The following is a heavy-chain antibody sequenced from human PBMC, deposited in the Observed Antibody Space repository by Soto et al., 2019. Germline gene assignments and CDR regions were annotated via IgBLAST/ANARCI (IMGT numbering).Heavy chain of an antibody. CDR1: GFTFSSYA. CDR2: ISDTGGST. CDR3: AKSYGDGYYFDY. D-gene: IGHD4-17*01. Sequence: PGGSLRLSCAASGFTFSSYAMSWVRQAPGEGLECVSAISDTGGSTYYADSVKGRFTISRDNSKNTLYLQMNSLRAEDTAVYYCAKSYGDGYYFDYWGQGTLVTVSS. V-gene: IGHV3-23*01. J-gene: IGHJ4*02.